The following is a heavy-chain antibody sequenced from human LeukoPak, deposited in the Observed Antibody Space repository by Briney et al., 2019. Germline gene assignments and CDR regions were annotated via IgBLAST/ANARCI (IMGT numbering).Heavy chain of an antibody. CDR3: ARIRPGYYDSSFWFDP. Sequence: GASVKVSCKASGYTFTSYGISWVRQAPGQGLEWMGWISAYNGNTNYAQKLQGRVTMTTDTSTSTAYTELSSLRSEDTAVYYCARIRPGYYDSSFWFDPWGQGTLVTVSS. V-gene: IGHV1-18*01. D-gene: IGHD3-22*01. CDR2: ISAYNGNT. CDR1: GYTFTSYG. J-gene: IGHJ5*02.